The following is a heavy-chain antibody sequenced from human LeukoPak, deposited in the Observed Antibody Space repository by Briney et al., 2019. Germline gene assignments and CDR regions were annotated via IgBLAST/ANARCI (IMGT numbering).Heavy chain of an antibody. V-gene: IGHV3-20*04. D-gene: IGHD1-26*01. Sequence: GGSLRLSCTASGFTFDDYAMSWVRQAPGKGLEWVSGIYWNGGSTGYVDSVKGRFTISRDNAKNSLYLQMSGLRVEDTALYYCARGVVGNYWGQGTLVTVSS. J-gene: IGHJ4*02. CDR2: IYWNGGST. CDR1: GFTFDDYA. CDR3: ARGVVGNY.